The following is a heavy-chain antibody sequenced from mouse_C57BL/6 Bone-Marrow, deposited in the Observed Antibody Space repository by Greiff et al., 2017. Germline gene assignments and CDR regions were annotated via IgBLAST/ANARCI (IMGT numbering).Heavy chain of an antibody. V-gene: IGHV5-4*01. D-gene: IGHD4-1*01. Sequence: EVQGVESGGGLVKPGGSLKLSCAASGFTFSSYAMSWVRQTPEKRLEWVATISDGGSYTYYPDNVKGRFTISRDNAKNNLYLQMSHLKSEDTAMYYCARDTLAGTSFAYWGQGTLVTVSA. CDR3: ARDTLAGTSFAY. J-gene: IGHJ3*01. CDR1: GFTFSSYA. CDR2: ISDGGSYT.